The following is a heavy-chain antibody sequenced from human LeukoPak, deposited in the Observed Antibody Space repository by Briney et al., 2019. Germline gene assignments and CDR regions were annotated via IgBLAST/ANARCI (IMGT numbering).Heavy chain of an antibody. CDR2: IIPIFGTA. J-gene: IGHJ6*04. CDR1: GGTFSSYA. V-gene: IGHV1-69*13. Sequence: GASVKVSCKASGGTFSSYAISWVRQAPGQGLEWMGGIIPIFGTANYAQKFQGRVTITADESTSTAYMELSSPRSEDTAVYYCARGGFYGDPASKYYYYGMDVWGKGTTVTVSS. D-gene: IGHD4-17*01. CDR3: ARGGFYGDPASKYYYYGMDV.